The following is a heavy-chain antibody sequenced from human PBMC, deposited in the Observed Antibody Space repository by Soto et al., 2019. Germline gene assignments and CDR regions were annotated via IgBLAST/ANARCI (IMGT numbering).Heavy chain of an antibody. J-gene: IGHJ4*02. CDR3: ARGGHVVVVTAAFDY. Sequence: QVQLMQSGAEVKKPGASVKVSCKASGDTFTNYYIHWVRQAPGQGLEWMGTVNPSGGHTTYSQNXLSRVTMTRDTSTSTLYMELTSLTSDDTAVYYCARGGHVVVVTAAFDYWGQGTLVTVSS. V-gene: IGHV1-46*01. CDR2: VNPSGGHT. CDR1: GDTFTNYY. D-gene: IGHD2-21*02.